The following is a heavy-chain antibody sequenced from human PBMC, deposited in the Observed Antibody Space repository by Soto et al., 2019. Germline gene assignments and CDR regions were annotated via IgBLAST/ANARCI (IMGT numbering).Heavy chain of an antibody. CDR3: ARSYYDYIWGSYRSSLYFDY. V-gene: IGHV3-11*01. D-gene: IGHD3-16*02. CDR2: ISSSGSTI. J-gene: IGHJ4*02. Sequence: GGSLRLSCAASGFTFSDYYMSWIRQAPGKGLEWVSYISSSGSTIYYADSVKGRFTISRDNAKNSLYLQMNSLRAEDTAVYYCARSYYDYIWGSYRSSLYFDYWGQGTLVTVSS. CDR1: GFTFSDYY.